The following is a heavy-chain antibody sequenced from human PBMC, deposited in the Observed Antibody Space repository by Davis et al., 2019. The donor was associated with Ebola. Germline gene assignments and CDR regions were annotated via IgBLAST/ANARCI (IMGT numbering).Heavy chain of an antibody. CDR1: GGSISSFY. Sequence: MPSETLSLTCTVSGGSISSFYWSWIRQPPGKGLEWIGYIYNSGSTNYNPSLKSRVTISVEASKNQFSLRLSSVTAADTAVYYCARDLGPQSNGGRGFDHWGQGTLVTVSS. CDR2: IYNSGST. V-gene: IGHV4-59*01. J-gene: IGHJ4*02. D-gene: IGHD2-15*01. CDR3: ARDLGPQSNGGRGFDH.